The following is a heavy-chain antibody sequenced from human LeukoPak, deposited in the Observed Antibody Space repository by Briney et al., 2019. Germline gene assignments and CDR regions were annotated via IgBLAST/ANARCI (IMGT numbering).Heavy chain of an antibody. CDR2: ISSSSSYI. CDR3: ARAGSGIAAALSY. Sequence: GGSLRLSCAASGFTFSSYSMNWVRQAPGKGLEWVSSISSSSSYIYYADSVKGRFAISRDNAKNSLYLQMNSLRAEDTAAYYCARAGSGIAAALSYWGQGTLVTVSS. V-gene: IGHV3-21*01. CDR1: GFTFSSYS. J-gene: IGHJ4*02. D-gene: IGHD6-13*01.